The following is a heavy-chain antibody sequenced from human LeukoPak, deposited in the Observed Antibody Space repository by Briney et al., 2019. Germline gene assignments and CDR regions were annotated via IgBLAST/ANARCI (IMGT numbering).Heavy chain of an antibody. Sequence: GGSLRLSCAASGFTFSTYSMNWVRQAPGKGLEWFSYISSGSGTIYYADSVKGRFTTSRDNAKNSLYLQMNSLRAEDTAVYYCARGSGTYSLGFDYWGQGTLVTVSS. CDR3: ARGSGTYSLGFDY. CDR2: ISSGSGTI. CDR1: GFTFSTYS. D-gene: IGHD1-26*01. V-gene: IGHV3-48*01. J-gene: IGHJ4*02.